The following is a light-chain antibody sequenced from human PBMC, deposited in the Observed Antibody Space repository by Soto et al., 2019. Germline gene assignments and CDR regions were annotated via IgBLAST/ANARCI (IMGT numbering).Light chain of an antibody. Sequence: ESVLTQSPATLSLSPCERATLSCSGRQSVSISLAWYQQKPGQAPRLLIYDASNRAAGIPARFSGSGSGTDFTLTISSLEPEDFAVYYCQQRSNWPLTFGGGTKVEIK. CDR3: QQRSNWPLT. CDR1: QSVSIS. J-gene: IGKJ4*01. V-gene: IGKV3-11*01. CDR2: DAS.